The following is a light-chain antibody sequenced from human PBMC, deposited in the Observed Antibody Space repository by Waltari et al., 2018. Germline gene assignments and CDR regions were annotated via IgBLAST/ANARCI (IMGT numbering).Light chain of an antibody. Sequence: DIQMTQSPSSLSASVGDRVTITCRASQSISIYLNWYQQKPGKAPKLLINAASSLQSGVPSRFSGSGSGTDFTLTISSLQPEDSATYFCQQSYTMPLTFGGGTKVVIK. J-gene: IGKJ4*01. CDR2: AAS. V-gene: IGKV1-39*01. CDR3: QQSYTMPLT. CDR1: QSISIY.